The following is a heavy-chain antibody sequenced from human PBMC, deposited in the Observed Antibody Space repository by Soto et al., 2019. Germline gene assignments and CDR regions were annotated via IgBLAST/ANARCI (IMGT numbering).Heavy chain of an antibody. Sequence: GESLKISCKGSGYSFTSYWISRVRQMPGKGLEWMGRIDPSGSYTNYSPSFQGHVTISADKSISTAYLQWSSLKAWDNAMYDCARRGAARGGFDYWGQGTLVTVS. J-gene: IGHJ4*02. D-gene: IGHD3-10*01. CDR2: IDPSGSYT. CDR1: GYSFTSYW. CDR3: ARRGAARGGFDY. V-gene: IGHV5-10-1*01.